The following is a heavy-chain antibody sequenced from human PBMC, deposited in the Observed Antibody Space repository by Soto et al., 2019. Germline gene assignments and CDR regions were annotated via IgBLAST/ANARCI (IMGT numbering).Heavy chain of an antibody. CDR3: ASATTVTRHNWFDP. CDR1: GGSISSGGYY. D-gene: IGHD4-4*01. J-gene: IGHJ5*02. V-gene: IGHV4-31*03. CDR2: IYYSGST. Sequence: SETLSLTCTVSGGSISSGGYYWSWIRQHPGKGLEWIGYIYYSGSTYYNPSLKSRVTISVDTSKNQFSLKLSSVTAADTAVYYCASATTVTRHNWFDPWGQGTLVTVSS.